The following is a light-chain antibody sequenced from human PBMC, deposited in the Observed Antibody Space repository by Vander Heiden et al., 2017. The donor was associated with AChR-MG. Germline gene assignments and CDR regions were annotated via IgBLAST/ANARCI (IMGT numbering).Light chain of an antibody. V-gene: IGKV4-1*01. Sequence: DIVMKQSPDSLAVSLGEGATINCKSSQSVLYSSNNKNYLAWYQQKPGQPPKLLIYWASTRESGVPDRFSGSGCGTDFTLTISSLQAEEVAVYYCQQYYSTPFTFGQGTKVEIK. CDR2: WAS. CDR1: QSVLYSSNNKNY. CDR3: QQYYSTPFT. J-gene: IGKJ1*01.